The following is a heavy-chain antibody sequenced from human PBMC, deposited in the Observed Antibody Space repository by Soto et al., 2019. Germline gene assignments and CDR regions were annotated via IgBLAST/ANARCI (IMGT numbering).Heavy chain of an antibody. CDR1: GFTFSDYY. D-gene: IGHD1-26*01. Sequence: GGSLRLSCAASGFTFSDYYMSWIRQAPGKGLEWVSYISSSSSYTNYAGSVKGRFTISRDNAKNSLYLQMNSLRAEDTAVYYCARSQKSGSYDYYYGMDVWGQGTTVTVSS. CDR2: ISSSSSYT. V-gene: IGHV3-11*06. J-gene: IGHJ6*02. CDR3: ARSQKSGSYDYYYGMDV.